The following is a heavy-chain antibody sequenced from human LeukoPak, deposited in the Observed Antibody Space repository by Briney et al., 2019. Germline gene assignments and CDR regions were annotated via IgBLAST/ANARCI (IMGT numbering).Heavy chain of an antibody. Sequence: GGSLRLSCAASGFTFSSYGMHWVRQAPGKGLEWVAFIRYDGSNKYYADSVKGRFTISRDNSKNTLYLQMNSLRAEDTAVYYCARDRGIAARRAWFDPWGQGTLVTVSS. CDR3: ARDRGIAARRAWFDP. J-gene: IGHJ5*02. CDR1: GFTFSSYG. V-gene: IGHV3-30*02. D-gene: IGHD6-6*01. CDR2: IRYDGSNK.